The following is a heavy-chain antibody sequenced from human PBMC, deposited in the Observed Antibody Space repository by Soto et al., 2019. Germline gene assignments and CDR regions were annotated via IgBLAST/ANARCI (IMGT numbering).Heavy chain of an antibody. CDR3: ARDRRYCTNGVCYREFDY. D-gene: IGHD2-8*01. CDR2: IYYSGST. J-gene: IGHJ4*02. Sequence: PSETLSLTCSVSGGSISRSLSYWGWIRQPPGKGLEWIGYIYYSGSTNYNPSLKSRVTISVDTSKNQFSLKLSSVTAADTAVYNCARDRRYCTNGVCYREFDYWGQGTLVTVSS. CDR1: GGSISRSLSY. V-gene: IGHV4-61*01.